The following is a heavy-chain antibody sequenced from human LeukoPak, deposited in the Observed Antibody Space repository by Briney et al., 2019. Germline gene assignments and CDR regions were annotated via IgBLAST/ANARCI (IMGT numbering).Heavy chain of an antibody. CDR1: GGSITDYY. V-gene: IGHV4-59*01. CDR2: DYYSGSS. D-gene: IGHD3-10*01. Sequence: SETLSLTCTVSGGSITDYYWGWIRQPPGKGLEWIGYDYYSGSSNYNPSLKSRVTISVDTSKNQFSMKLNSVTAADTAVYYCAGSGGLANTGAVFDYWGQGTLVTVSS. CDR3: AGSGGLANTGAVFDY. J-gene: IGHJ4*02.